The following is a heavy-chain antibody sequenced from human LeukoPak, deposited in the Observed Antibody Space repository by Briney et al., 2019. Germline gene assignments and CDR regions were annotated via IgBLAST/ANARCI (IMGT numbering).Heavy chain of an antibody. CDR1: GYTFTGYY. V-gene: IGHV1-2*02. D-gene: IGHD3-22*01. Sequence: ASVKVSCKASGYTFTGYYMHWVRQAPGQGLEWMGWINPNSGGTNYAQKFQGRVTMTRDTSISTAYMELSRLRSEDTAVYYCARDHYKRSTSGVYYWFDPWGQGTLVTVSS. J-gene: IGHJ5*02. CDR3: ARDHYKRSTSGVYYWFDP. CDR2: INPNSGGT.